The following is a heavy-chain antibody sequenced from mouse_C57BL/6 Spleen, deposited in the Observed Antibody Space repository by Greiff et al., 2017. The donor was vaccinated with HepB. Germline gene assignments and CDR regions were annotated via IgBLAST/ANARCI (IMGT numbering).Heavy chain of an antibody. J-gene: IGHJ1*03. V-gene: IGHV5-9*01. D-gene: IGHD1-1*01. CDR1: GFTFSSYT. Sequence: EVMLVESGGGLVKPGGSLKLSCAASGFTFSSYTMSWVRQTPEKRLEWVATISGGGGNTYYPDSVKGRFTISRDNAKNTLYLQMSSLRSEDTALYYCARHGLLRSYWYFDVWGTGTTVTVSS. CDR2: ISGGGGNT. CDR3: ARHGLLRSYWYFDV.